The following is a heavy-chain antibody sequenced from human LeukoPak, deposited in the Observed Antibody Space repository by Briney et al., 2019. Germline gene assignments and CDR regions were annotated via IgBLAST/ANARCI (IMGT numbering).Heavy chain of an antibody. CDR2: ISSSGSTI. CDR1: GFTFSSYE. V-gene: IGHV3-48*03. J-gene: IGHJ4*02. CDR3: ARGRNILTY. Sequence: GGSLRLSCAASGFTFSSYEMNWVRQAPGKGLEWVSYISSSGSTIYYADSVKGRFTISRDNAKNSLYLQMNSLRAEGTAVYYCARGRNILTYWGQGTLVTVSS. D-gene: IGHD3-9*01.